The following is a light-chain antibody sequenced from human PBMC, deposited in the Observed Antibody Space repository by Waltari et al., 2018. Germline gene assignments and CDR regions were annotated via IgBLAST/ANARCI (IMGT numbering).Light chain of an antibody. CDR3: QQYYSTPET. CDR2: WAS. J-gene: IGKJ2*01. CDR1: TSVLYNSNNKNN. Sequence: DIVMTQSPDPLAVSLGGRATINCKSSTSVLYNSNNKNNLAWYQHKPGQPPKLLISWASTRESGVPDRFSGSGSGTDFTLTITSLQAADVAVYYCQQYYSTPETFGQGTKLEIK. V-gene: IGKV4-1*01.